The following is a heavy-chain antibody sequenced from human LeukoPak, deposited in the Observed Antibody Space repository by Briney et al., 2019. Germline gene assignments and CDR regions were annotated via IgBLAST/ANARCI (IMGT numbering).Heavy chain of an antibody. D-gene: IGHD4-11*01. CDR1: GGSISGYY. J-gene: IGHJ6*03. Sequence: SETLSLTCTVSGGSISGYYWSWIRQPAGKGLEWIGRIYTSGSTNYNPSLKSRVTMSVDTSKNQFSLKLSSVTATDTAVYYCARNRGSTVITDQYYYYYMDVWGKWTTVTVSS. CDR2: IYTSGST. V-gene: IGHV4-4*07. CDR3: ARNRGSTVITDQYYYYYMDV.